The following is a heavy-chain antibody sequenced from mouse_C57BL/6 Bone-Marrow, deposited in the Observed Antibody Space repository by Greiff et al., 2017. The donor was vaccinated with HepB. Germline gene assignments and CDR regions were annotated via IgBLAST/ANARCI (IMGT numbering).Heavy chain of an antibody. V-gene: IGHV3-6*01. CDR1: GYSITSGYY. D-gene: IGHD2-12*01. Sequence: EVKLVESGPGLVKPSQSLSLTCSVTGYSITSGYYWNWIRQFPGNKLEWMGYISYDGSNNYNPSLKNRISITRDTSKNQFFLKLNSVTTEDTATYYCARGQTYSPFAYWGQGTLVTVSA. CDR2: ISYDGSN. J-gene: IGHJ3*01. CDR3: ARGQTYSPFAY.